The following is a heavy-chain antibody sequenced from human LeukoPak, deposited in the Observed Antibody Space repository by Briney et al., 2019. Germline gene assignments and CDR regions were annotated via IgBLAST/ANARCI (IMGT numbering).Heavy chain of an antibody. V-gene: IGHV3-43*02. D-gene: IGHD6-25*01. J-gene: IGHJ2*01. Sequence: GGSLRLSCAASVFTFDDYAIHWVRQAPGKGLEWVSLISGDGGITYYAGSVKGRFTISRDNSRNSLYLQMNSLRIEDTALYYCAKVWPSGWYFDLWGRGTLVTVSS. CDR2: ISGDGGIT. CDR1: VFTFDDYA. CDR3: AKVWPSGWYFDL.